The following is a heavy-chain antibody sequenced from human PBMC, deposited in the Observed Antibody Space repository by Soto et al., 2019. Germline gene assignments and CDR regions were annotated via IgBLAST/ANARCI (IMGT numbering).Heavy chain of an antibody. V-gene: IGHV3-30-3*01. Sequence: HVQLVESGGGVVQPGRSLRLSCAASGFTFSSYAMHWVRQAPGKGLEWVAVISYDGSNKYYADSVKGRFTISRDNSKNTLYLQMNSLRAEDTAVYYCAILAALDAFDIWGQGTMVTVSS. CDR3: AILAALDAFDI. CDR1: GFTFSSYA. CDR2: ISYDGSNK. D-gene: IGHD6-13*01. J-gene: IGHJ3*02.